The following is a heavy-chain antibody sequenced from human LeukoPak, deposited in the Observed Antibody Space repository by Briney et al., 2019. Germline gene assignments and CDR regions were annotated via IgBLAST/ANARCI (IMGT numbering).Heavy chain of an antibody. J-gene: IGHJ5*02. Sequence: GASVKVSCKASGYTFTSYYIHWVRQAPGQGLEWMGWISAYNGNTNYAQKLQGRVTMTTDTSTSTAYMELRSLRSDDTAVYYCARVGLGYYDSSGYHTPWGQGTLVTVSS. V-gene: IGHV1-18*04. CDR1: GYTFTSYY. D-gene: IGHD3-22*01. CDR2: ISAYNGNT. CDR3: ARVGLGYYDSSGYHTP.